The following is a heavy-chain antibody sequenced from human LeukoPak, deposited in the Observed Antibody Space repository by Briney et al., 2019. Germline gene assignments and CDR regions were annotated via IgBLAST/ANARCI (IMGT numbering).Heavy chain of an antibody. Sequence: ASVKVSCKASGYTFTSYGISWVRQAPGQGLEWMGWISAYNGNTNYAQKLQGRVTMTTDTSTSTAYMELRSLRSDDTAVYYCARDMPFTGYYDSSDAFDIWGQGTMVTVSS. CDR2: ISAYNGNT. CDR3: ARDMPFTGYYDSSDAFDI. J-gene: IGHJ3*02. V-gene: IGHV1-18*01. CDR1: GYTFTSYG. D-gene: IGHD3-22*01.